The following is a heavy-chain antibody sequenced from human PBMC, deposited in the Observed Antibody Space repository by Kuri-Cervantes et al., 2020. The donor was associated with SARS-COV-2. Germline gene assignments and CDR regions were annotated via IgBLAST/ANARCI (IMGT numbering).Heavy chain of an antibody. Sequence: GESLKISCEASGFTFSSYAMHWVRQAPGKGLEWVALISYDGSSNYYADSVKGRFTISRDNSKNTVYLQMSSLRPEDTAVYYCARDRQRDFDQWGQGTLVTVSS. D-gene: IGHD6-25*01. V-gene: IGHV3-30*03. CDR1: GFTFSSYA. CDR3: ARDRQRDFDQ. J-gene: IGHJ4*02. CDR2: ISYDGSSN.